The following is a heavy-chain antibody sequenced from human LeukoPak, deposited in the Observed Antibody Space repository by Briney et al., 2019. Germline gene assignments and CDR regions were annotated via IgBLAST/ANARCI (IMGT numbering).Heavy chain of an antibody. J-gene: IGHJ6*04. CDR3: AELGITMIGGV. V-gene: IGHV3-69-1*02. CDR1: GFTFSNAW. Sequence: TGGSLRLSCAASGFTFSNAWMNWVRQAPGKGLEWVSSSSGSTIYYADSVKGRFTISRDNAKNSLYLQMNSLRAEDTAVYYCAELGITMIGGVWGKGTTVTISS. CDR2: SSGSTI. D-gene: IGHD3-10*02.